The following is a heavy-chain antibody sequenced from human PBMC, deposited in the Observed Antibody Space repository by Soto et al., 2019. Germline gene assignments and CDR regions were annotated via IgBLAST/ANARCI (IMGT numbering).Heavy chain of an antibody. J-gene: IGHJ6*03. V-gene: IGHV3-33*01. CDR2: IWYDGSNK. CDR3: ARDRHWNDEYYYYYMDV. D-gene: IGHD1-1*01. Sequence: GGSLRLSCAASGFTFSSYGMHWVRQAPGKGLEWVAVIWYDGSNKYYADSVKGRFTISRDNSKNTLYLQMNSLRAEDTAVYYCARDRHWNDEYYYYYMDVWGKGTTVTVSS. CDR1: GFTFSSYG.